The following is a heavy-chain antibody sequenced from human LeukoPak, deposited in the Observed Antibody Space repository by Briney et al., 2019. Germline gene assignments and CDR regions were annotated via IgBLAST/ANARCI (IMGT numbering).Heavy chain of an antibody. CDR2: INHNSGGT. D-gene: IGHD6-13*01. CDR1: GYTFTAYY. V-gene: IGHV1-2*02. CDR3: ARDNIAAAGYYMDV. Sequence: ASVKVSCKASGYTFTAYYMHWVRQAPGQGLEWMGWINHNSGGTNYAQKFQGRVTMTRATSISTAYMELSRLTSDDTAVYYCARDNIAAAGYYMDVWGKGTTVTVSS. J-gene: IGHJ6*03.